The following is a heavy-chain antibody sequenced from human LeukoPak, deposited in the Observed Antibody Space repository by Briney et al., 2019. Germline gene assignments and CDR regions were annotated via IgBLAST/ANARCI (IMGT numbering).Heavy chain of an antibody. CDR3: ARQTGSGLFILP. CDR2: IYYSGNT. D-gene: IGHD3/OR15-3a*01. CDR1: GGSISSSSFH. J-gene: IGHJ4*02. Sequence: SGTLSLTCTVSGGSISSSSFHWGWIPPPPGKGLEWIGSIYYSGNTYSNPSLKSRVTISVDTSKNQFSLRLTSVTAADTAVYYCARQTGSGLFILPGGQGTLVTVSS. V-gene: IGHV4-39*01.